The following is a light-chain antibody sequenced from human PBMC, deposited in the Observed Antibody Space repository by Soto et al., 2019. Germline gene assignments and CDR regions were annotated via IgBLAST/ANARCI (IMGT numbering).Light chain of an antibody. CDR3: EHSYSTPSFT. CDR1: QSISSY. V-gene: IGKV1-39*01. J-gene: IGKJ5*01. Sequence: DIQMTQSPSSLSASVGDRVTITCRASQSISSYLNWYQQKPGKAPKLLLYAASSLQSGVPSRFSGSGSGTDFTLTISSLQPEDFATYYCEHSYSTPSFTFGLGTRLEIK. CDR2: AAS.